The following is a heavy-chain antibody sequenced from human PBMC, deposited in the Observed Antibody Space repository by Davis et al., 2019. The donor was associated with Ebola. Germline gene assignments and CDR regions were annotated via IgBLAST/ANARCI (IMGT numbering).Heavy chain of an antibody. V-gene: IGHV2-70*01. D-gene: IGHD1-26*01. CDR1: GFSLSTSGMC. Sequence: SGPTLVKPTQTLTLTCTFSGFSLSTSGMCVSWIRQPPGKALEWLALIDWDDDKYYSTSLKTRLTISKDTSKNQVVLTMTNMDPVETATFYCARIRVGATTGSYYYYGMDVWGQGTTVTVSS. CDR3: ARIRVGATTGSYYYYGMDV. J-gene: IGHJ6*02. CDR2: IDWDDDK.